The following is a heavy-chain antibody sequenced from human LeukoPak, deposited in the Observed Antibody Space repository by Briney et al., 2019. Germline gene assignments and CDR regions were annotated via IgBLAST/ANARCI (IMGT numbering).Heavy chain of an antibody. CDR3: ARLKGEVLVPAETNYYGSGSYLTYFDY. D-gene: IGHD3-10*01. CDR2: INAGNGNT. V-gene: IGHV1-3*01. J-gene: IGHJ4*02. Sequence: ASVKVSCKASGYTFTSYAMHWVRQAPGQRLEWMGWINAGNGNTKYSQKFQGRVTITRDTSASTAYMELSSLRSEDTAVYYCARLKGEVLVPAETNYYGSGSYLTYFDYWGQGTLVTVSS. CDR1: GYTFTSYA.